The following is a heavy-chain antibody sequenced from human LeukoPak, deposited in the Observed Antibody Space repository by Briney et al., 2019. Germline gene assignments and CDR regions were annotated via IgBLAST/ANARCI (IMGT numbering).Heavy chain of an antibody. CDR3: ASEYSYGPGGNYYYYMDV. Sequence: SVKVSCKASGGTFSSYAISWVRQAPGQGLEWMGGMIPIFGTANYAQKFQGRVTITTDESTSTAYMELSSLRSEDTAVYYCASEYSYGPGGNYYYYMDVWGKGTTVTVSS. D-gene: IGHD5-18*01. CDR2: MIPIFGTA. J-gene: IGHJ6*03. CDR1: GGTFSSYA. V-gene: IGHV1-69*05.